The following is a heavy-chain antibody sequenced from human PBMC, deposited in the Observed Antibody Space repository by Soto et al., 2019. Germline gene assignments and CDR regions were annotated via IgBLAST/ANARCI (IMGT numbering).Heavy chain of an antibody. D-gene: IGHD3-16*01. CDR1: GASMSKYY. V-gene: IGHV4-59*01. J-gene: IGHJ4*02. Sequence: QVQLQESGPGLVKPSETLSLTCTVSGASMSKYYGSWIRQPQGKGLEHIGYVYSTGITNYNPSLKSRVTISVDTSNDQFSLKLSSVTAADTAIYYWARSGHIFGGVVWGQGILVTVSS. CDR3: ARSGHIFGGVV. CDR2: VYSTGIT.